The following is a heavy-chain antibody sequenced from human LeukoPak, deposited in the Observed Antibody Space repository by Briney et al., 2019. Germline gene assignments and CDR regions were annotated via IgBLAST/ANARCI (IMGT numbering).Heavy chain of an antibody. J-gene: IGHJ3*02. D-gene: IGHD1-1*01. CDR2: IYPGDSDV. V-gene: IGHV5-51*01. CDR3: ARRVQKATADAFDI. Sequence: GESLKISCKGSGYSFTRYWIGWVRQMPGKGLEWMGIIYPGDSDVRYSPSLQGQVTISVDRSIRSAFLQWSSLKASDTAMYYCARRVQKATADAFDIWGRGTMVTVSS. CDR1: GYSFTRYW.